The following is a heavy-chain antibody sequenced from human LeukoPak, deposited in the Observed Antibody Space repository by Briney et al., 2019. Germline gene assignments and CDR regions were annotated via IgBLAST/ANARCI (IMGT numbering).Heavy chain of an antibody. CDR1: GGSLRGSLSNDY. Sequence: SETLSLTCTVSGGSLRGSLSNDYWSWLRQPPGRGLEWIGSIHHSGSTNYNPSLKSRVTISVDTSKNQFSLKLSSVTAADTAVYYCARVQTYYDFWSGYYKGVYYYYYMDVWGKGTTVTVSS. CDR3: ARVQTYYDFWSGYYKGVYYYYYMDV. CDR2: IHHSGST. D-gene: IGHD3-3*01. V-gene: IGHV4-59*08. J-gene: IGHJ6*03.